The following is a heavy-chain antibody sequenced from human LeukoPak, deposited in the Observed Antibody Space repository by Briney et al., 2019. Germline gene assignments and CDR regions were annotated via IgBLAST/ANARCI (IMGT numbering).Heavy chain of an antibody. Sequence: QPGGSLRLSCAASGFTFSSYGMHWVRQAPGKGLEWVAVISYDGSNKYYADSVKGRFTISRDNSKNTLYLQMNSLRAEDTAVYYCARFMQYTYGPLEDGMDVWGQGTTVTVSS. D-gene: IGHD5-18*01. CDR2: ISYDGSNK. CDR1: GFTFSSYG. V-gene: IGHV3-30*03. CDR3: ARFMQYTYGPLEDGMDV. J-gene: IGHJ6*02.